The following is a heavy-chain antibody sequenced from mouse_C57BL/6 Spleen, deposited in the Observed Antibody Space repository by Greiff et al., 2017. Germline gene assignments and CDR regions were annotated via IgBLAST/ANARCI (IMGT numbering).Heavy chain of an antibody. CDR3: AREQLRLSSWFAY. Sequence: VQLQQSGPELVKPGASVKISCKASGYTFTDYYMNWVKQSHGKSLEWIGDINPNNGGTSYNQKFKGKATLTVDKSSSPAYMELRSLTSEDSAVDYCAREQLRLSSWFAYWGQGTLVTVSA. CDR2: INPNNGGT. J-gene: IGHJ3*01. CDR1: GYTFTDYY. V-gene: IGHV1-26*01. D-gene: IGHD3-2*02.